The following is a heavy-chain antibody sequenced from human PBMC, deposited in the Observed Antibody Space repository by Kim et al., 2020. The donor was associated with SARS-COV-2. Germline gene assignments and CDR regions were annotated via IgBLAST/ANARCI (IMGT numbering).Heavy chain of an antibody. CDR2: IFYSGST. V-gene: IGHV4-39*01. CDR3: ASGRCSGTSCHHREFDP. J-gene: IGHJ5*02. Sequence: SETLSLTCTVSGGSISSSSYYWGWIRQPPGKGLEWIGSIFYSGSTYYNPSLKSRVTISVDTSKNQFSLKLTSVTAADTTVYYCASGRCSGTSCHHREFDPWGQGTLVTVSS. CDR1: GGSISSSSYY. D-gene: IGHD2-2*01.